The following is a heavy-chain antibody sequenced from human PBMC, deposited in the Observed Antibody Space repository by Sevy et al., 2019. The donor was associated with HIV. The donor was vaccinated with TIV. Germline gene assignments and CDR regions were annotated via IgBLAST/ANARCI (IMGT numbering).Heavy chain of an antibody. CDR1: DFTFNNAC. CDR2: IKSKIDGGTT. V-gene: IGHV3-15*07. CDR3: TPSPGYTSGWFWYYFDN. D-gene: IGHD6-19*01. J-gene: IGHJ4*02. Sequence: GGSLRLSCAASDFTFNNACMNWVRQAPGKGLEWVGRIKSKIDGGTTDYAAPVKGRFIISRDDSKNMLYLQMNSLKTEDTAVYYCTPSPGYTSGWFWYYFDNWGQGTLVTVS.